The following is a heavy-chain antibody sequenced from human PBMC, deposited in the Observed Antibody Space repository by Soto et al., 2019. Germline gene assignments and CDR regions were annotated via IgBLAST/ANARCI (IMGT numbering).Heavy chain of an antibody. CDR1: GFPVSDYY. J-gene: IGHJ4*02. CDR2: ISPKSTYT. D-gene: IGHD2-21*01. CDR3: ARGGGGGLFEH. Sequence: QVHLVESGGGLVKPGGSLRLCCATSGFPVSDYYMSWIRQAPGKGLEWLSHISPKSTYTNYADSVKGRFTISRDNTKSSLFLQMNSLGVEDTAVYYCARGGGGGLFEHWGQGVLVTVSS. V-gene: IGHV3-11*06.